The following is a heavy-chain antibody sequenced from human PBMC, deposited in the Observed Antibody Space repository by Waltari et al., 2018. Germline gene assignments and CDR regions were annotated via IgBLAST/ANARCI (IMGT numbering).Heavy chain of an antibody. CDR2: IRYDGRNK. Sequence: QVQLVESGGGVVQPGGSLRLSCAASGFTFSSYGMHWVRQAPGKGLEWVAFIRYDGRNKYYADSVKGRFTISRDNSKNTLYLQMNSLRAEDTAVYYCAKAHYYDSSGYSYYFDYWGQGTLVTVSS. CDR3: AKAHYYDSSGYSYYFDY. D-gene: IGHD3-22*01. J-gene: IGHJ4*02. V-gene: IGHV3-30*02. CDR1: GFTFSSYG.